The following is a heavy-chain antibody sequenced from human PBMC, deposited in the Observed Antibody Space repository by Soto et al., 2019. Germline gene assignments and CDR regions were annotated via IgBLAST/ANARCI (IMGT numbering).Heavy chain of an antibody. CDR1: GDSISNYY. J-gene: IGHJ3*02. D-gene: IGHD6-13*01. V-gene: IGHV4-59*12. CDR3: ASHVWVGSSLYVGAFDI. CDR2: IYYSGST. Sequence: QVQLQESGPGLVKPSETLSLTCTVSGDSISNYYWSWIRQPPGKGLEWIGYIYYSGSTNYNPSLEARVSIRGDVSKNQFSLKLSSVTGADTAVYYCASHVWVGSSLYVGAFDIWGQGTMVTVSS.